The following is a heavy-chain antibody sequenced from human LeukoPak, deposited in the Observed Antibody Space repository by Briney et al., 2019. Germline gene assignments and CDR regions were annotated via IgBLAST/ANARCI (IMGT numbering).Heavy chain of an antibody. CDR3: ARDLYSSSRPPALYGMDV. Sequence: GGSLRLSCAASGFTFSSYWMSWVRQAPGKGLEWVANIKQDGSEKYYVDSVKGRFTISRDNAKNSLYLQMNSLRAEDTAVYYCARDLYSSSRPPALYGMDVWGQGTTVTVSS. V-gene: IGHV3-7*01. D-gene: IGHD6-13*01. J-gene: IGHJ6*02. CDR1: GFTFSSYW. CDR2: IKQDGSEK.